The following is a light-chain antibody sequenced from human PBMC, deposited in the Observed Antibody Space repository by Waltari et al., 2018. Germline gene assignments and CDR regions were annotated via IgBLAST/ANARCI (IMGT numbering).Light chain of an antibody. CDR3: SSFAGSDNLGV. V-gene: IGLV2-8*01. J-gene: IGLJ3*02. CDR1: SSDVGAYNY. Sequence: QSALTQPPSASGSPGQSVTISCTGTSSDVGAYNYVSWYQKHPGKAPKLIIYDFTGRPSGVPNRFSGSKSGNTASLTVSGLQADDEADYYCSSFAGSDNLGVFGGGTKLTVL. CDR2: DFT.